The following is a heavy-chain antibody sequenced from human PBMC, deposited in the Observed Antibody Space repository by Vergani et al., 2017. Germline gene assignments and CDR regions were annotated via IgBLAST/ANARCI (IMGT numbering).Heavy chain of an antibody. D-gene: IGHD6-19*01. Sequence: QVQLVQSGAEVRKPGASVRVSCKASGYIFTDYYIHWVRQAPGQGLEWMGWNNPNSGGANYAQKFQGRVTMTRDTSINTAYMELSRLRSDATAVYYCARDKQWPDYWGQGTLVTVSS. CDR1: GYIFTDYY. J-gene: IGHJ4*02. V-gene: IGHV1-2*02. CDR2: NNPNSGGA. CDR3: ARDKQWPDY.